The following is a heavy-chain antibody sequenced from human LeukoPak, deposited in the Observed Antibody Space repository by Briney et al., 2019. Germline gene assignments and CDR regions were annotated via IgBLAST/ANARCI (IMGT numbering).Heavy chain of an antibody. V-gene: IGHV3-7*05. D-gene: IGHD6-19*01. CDR3: ARDLDSGWTYGMDV. CDR1: GFTFSNYW. J-gene: IGHJ6*02. CDR2: IKEDGSRK. Sequence: GGSLRLSCAASGFTFSNYWMSWVRQAPGKGLEWVANIKEDGSRKYYVDSVKGRFTISRDNAKNSLFLQMNSLGAEDTAVFYCARDLDSGWTYGMDVWGQGTTVTVSS.